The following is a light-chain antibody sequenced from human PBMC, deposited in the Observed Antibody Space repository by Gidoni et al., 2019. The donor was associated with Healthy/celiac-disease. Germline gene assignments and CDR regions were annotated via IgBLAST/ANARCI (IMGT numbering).Light chain of an antibody. CDR1: QSVSSY. J-gene: IGKJ5*01. CDR2: DAS. Sequence: EIVLTQSPATLSLSPEERATLSCSASQSVSSYLAWYQQKPGRAPRLLIYDASNRASGIPARFSGSGSGTDFTLTISSLEAEEFAVYYCQQSSNWITFGQGTRLEIK. CDR3: QQSSNWIT. V-gene: IGKV3-11*01.